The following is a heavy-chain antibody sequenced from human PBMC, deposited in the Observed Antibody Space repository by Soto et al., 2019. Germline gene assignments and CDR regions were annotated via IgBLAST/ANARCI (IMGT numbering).Heavy chain of an antibody. CDR2: IIGNGDTT. D-gene: IGHD2-15*01. CDR3: AKEHDDGGSLATDY. CDR1: GFSFRNYG. Sequence: EVQLLEAGGGLVQPGGSLRLSCAASGFSFRNYGMSWVRQAPGKGLEWLSAIIGNGDTTYYADSVRGRLTISRDNSKNTRYLQLNDQGAEDTAIYYCAKEHDDGGSLATDYWGPGNVVTVSS. J-gene: IGHJ4*02. V-gene: IGHV3-23*01.